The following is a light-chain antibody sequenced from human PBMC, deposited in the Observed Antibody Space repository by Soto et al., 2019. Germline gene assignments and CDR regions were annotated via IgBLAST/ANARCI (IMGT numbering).Light chain of an antibody. V-gene: IGLV2-14*03. CDR3: SSYTNSDTLV. CDR1: SSDIGTYIF. Sequence: QSALTQPASVSGSPGQSITISCTGTSSDIGTYIFVSWYQQHPGKAPKLMIYDVSYRPSGVSNRFSGSKSGNTASLTISGLQAEDEADYYCSSYTNSDTLVFGGGTQLTVL. J-gene: IGLJ2*01. CDR2: DVS.